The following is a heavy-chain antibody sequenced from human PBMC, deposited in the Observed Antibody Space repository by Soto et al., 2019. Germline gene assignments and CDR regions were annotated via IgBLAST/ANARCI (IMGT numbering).Heavy chain of an antibody. CDR1: GFTFSSYA. CDR3: VKGHSWVSATALPDY. CDR2: ISSNGGST. D-gene: IGHD6-13*01. Sequence: VGSLRLSCSASGFTFSSYAMHWVRQAPGKGLEYVSAISSNGGSTYYADSVKGRFTISRDNSKNTLYLQMSSLRAEDTAVYYCVKGHSWVSATALPDYWGQGTLVTVSS. V-gene: IGHV3-64D*06. J-gene: IGHJ4*02.